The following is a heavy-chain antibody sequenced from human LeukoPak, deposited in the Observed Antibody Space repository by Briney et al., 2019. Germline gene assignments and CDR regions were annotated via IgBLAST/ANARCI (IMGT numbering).Heavy chain of an antibody. D-gene: IGHD4-17*01. CDR3: ATDYGDYYFDY. Sequence: ASVKVSCKAPGYTFTSYAMNWVRQAPEQGLEWMGWINTNTGNPTYAQGFTGRFVFSLDPSVSTAYLQISSLKAEDTAVYYCATDYGDYYFDYWGQGTLVTVSS. CDR2: INTNTGNP. V-gene: IGHV7-4-1*02. J-gene: IGHJ4*02. CDR1: GYTFTSYA.